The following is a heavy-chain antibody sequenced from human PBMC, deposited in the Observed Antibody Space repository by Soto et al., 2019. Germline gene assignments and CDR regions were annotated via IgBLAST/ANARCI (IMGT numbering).Heavy chain of an antibody. Sequence: ASVKVSCKASGYTFTSYAMHWVRQAPGQRLEWMGWINAGNGNTKYSQKFQGRVTITRDTSASTAYMELSSLRSEDTAVYYCARDQCSSTSCYYYYHYMDVWGKGTTVTVSS. CDR1: GYTFTSYA. CDR2: INAGNGNT. J-gene: IGHJ6*03. D-gene: IGHD2-2*01. V-gene: IGHV1-3*01. CDR3: ARDQCSSTSCYYYYHYMDV.